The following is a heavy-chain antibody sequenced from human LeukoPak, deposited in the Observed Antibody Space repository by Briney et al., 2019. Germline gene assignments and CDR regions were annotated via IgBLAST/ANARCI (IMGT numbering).Heavy chain of an antibody. Sequence: SETLSLTCTVSGGSISSSSYYWGWIRQPPGKGLEWIGSIYYSGSTYYNPSLKSRVTISVDTSKNQFSLKLSSVTAADTAVYYCARSYDFWSGYYSYFDYWGQGTLVTVSS. CDR1: GGSISSSSYY. J-gene: IGHJ4*02. CDR2: IYYSGST. CDR3: ARSYDFWSGYYSYFDY. V-gene: IGHV4-39*01. D-gene: IGHD3-3*01.